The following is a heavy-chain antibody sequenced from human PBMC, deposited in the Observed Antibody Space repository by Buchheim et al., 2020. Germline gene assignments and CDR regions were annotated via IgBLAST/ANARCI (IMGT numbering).Heavy chain of an antibody. V-gene: IGHV4-39*07. D-gene: IGHD5-24*01. CDR2: IYYSGST. CDR3: ARDTNLFNLEMATTDY. Sequence: QLQLQESGPGPVKPSETLSLTCTVSGGSISSSSYYWGWIRQPPGKGLEWIGSIYYSGSTYYNPSLKSRVTISVDPSKNQFSLKLSSVTAADTAVYYCARDTNLFNLEMATTDYWGQGTL. CDR1: GGSISSSSYY. J-gene: IGHJ4*02.